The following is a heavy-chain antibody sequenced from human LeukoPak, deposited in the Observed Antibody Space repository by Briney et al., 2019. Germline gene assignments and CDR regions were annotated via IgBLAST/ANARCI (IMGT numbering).Heavy chain of an antibody. CDR3: AKVPGPYYDFWSGYPPDDAFDI. D-gene: IGHD3-3*01. V-gene: IGHV3-23*01. CDR2: ISGRGGRT. Sequence: GGSLRLSCAASGFTFSSYCMSWVRQAPGKGLEWVSAISGRGGRTYYAASVKGRFTISRDNSKNTLSLQMNSLRAEDTAVYYCAKVPGPYYDFWSGYPPDDAFDIWGQGTMVTVSS. CDR1: GFTFSSYC. J-gene: IGHJ3*02.